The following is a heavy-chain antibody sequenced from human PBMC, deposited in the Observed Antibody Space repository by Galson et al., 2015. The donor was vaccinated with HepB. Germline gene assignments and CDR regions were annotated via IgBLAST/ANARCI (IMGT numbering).Heavy chain of an antibody. D-gene: IGHD3-10*01. V-gene: IGHV3-9*01. J-gene: IGHJ4*03. CDR1: GFKFNEYG. CDR3: AKDGVPEGSGSYYYFDY. CDR2: ISWNSGTI. Sequence: SLRLSCAVSGFKFNEYGMHWVRQAPGKGLEWVSGISWNSGTIGYADSVKGRFTISRDNAKNSLYLQTNSLRTEDTALYYCAKDGVPEGSGSYYYFDYWCHGTLLTVSS.